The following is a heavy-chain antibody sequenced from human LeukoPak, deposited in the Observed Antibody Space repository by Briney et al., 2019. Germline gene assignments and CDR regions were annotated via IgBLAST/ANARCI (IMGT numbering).Heavy chain of an antibody. CDR2: IYPGDSDT. D-gene: IGHD5-18*01. CDR1: GYSFTNYW. CDR3: ARHRGYSYAPSDAFNI. J-gene: IGHJ3*02. V-gene: IGHV5-51*01. Sequence: GESLKISCKGSGYSFTNYWIGWVRQMPGKGLEWMGIIYPGDSDTRYSPSFQGQVTISADKSISVAYLQWSSLKASDTAMYYCARHRGYSYAPSDAFNIWGQGTMVTVSS.